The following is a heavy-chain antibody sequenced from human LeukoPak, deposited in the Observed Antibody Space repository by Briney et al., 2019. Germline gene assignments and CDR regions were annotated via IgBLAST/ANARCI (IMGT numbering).Heavy chain of an antibody. V-gene: IGHV4-59*01. D-gene: IGHD3-22*01. CDR3: ARVDSSGHYYLDY. CDR2: IYYSGST. J-gene: IGHJ4*02. Sequence: SETLSLTCTVSGGSISSYYWSWIRQPPGKGLEWIGYIYYSGSTNYNPSLKSRVTISVDTSKNQFSLKLSSVTAADTAVYYCARVDSSGHYYLDYWGQGTLVTVSS. CDR1: GGSISSYY.